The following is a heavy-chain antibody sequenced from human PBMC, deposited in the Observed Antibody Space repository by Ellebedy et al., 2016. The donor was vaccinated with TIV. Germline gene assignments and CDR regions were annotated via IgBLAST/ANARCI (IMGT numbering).Heavy chain of an antibody. J-gene: IGHJ6*02. V-gene: IGHV1-24*01. D-gene: IGHD2-2*01. CDR2: FNPEDGET. CDR3: ATGTEIVVVPAAMRRAGYYYYGMDV. CDR1: GYTLTELS. Sequence: AASVKVSCKVSGYTLTELSMHWVRQAPGKGLEWIGGFNPEDGETIYAQKFQGRVTMTEDTSTDTAYMKLSSLRSEDTAVYYCATGTEIVVVPAAMRRAGYYYYGMDVWGQGTTVTVSS.